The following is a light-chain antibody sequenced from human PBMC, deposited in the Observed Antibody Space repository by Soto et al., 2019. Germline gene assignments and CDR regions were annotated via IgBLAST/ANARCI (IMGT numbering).Light chain of an antibody. CDR2: AGS. CDR3: QEYGDSRT. Sequence: VLTQSPGTLSLSPGERATLSCRASQSVRNSYLAWYQQKPGQAPRLLIYAGSSRATGIPDRFSGRGSGTDFTLTISRLESEDFAVYYCQEYGDSRTFGQGTKAEIK. J-gene: IGKJ1*01. V-gene: IGKV3-20*01. CDR1: QSVRNSY.